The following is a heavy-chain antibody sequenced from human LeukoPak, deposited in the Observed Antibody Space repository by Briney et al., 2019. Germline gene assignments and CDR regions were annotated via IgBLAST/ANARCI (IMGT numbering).Heavy chain of an antibody. Sequence: PGGSLRLSCAASGFTFSSYAMSWVRQAPGRGLEWVSAISGSGGSTYYADSVEGRFTVSRDNSKNTLYLQMNSLRAEDTAVYYCAKDYNPFYYFDYWGQGTLVTVSS. CDR1: GFTFSSYA. J-gene: IGHJ4*02. CDR2: ISGSGGST. V-gene: IGHV3-23*01. D-gene: IGHD1-14*01. CDR3: AKDYNPFYYFDY.